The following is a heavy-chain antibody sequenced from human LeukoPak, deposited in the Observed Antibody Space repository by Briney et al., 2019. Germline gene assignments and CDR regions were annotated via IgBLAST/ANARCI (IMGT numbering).Heavy chain of an antibody. J-gene: IGHJ6*03. V-gene: IGHV3-21*01. CDR1: GFTFSSYS. CDR2: ISSSSSYI. CDR3: ARLSRYCSGGSCDYYYYYMDV. D-gene: IGHD2-15*01. Sequence: GGSLRLSCAASGFTFSSYSMNWVRQAPGKGLEWVSPISSSSSYIYYADSVKGRFTISRDNAKNSLYLQMNSLRAEDTAVYYCARLSRYCSGGSCDYYYYYMDVWGKGTTVTVSS.